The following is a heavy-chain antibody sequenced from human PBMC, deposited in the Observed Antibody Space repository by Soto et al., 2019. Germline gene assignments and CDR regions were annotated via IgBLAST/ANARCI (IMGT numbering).Heavy chain of an antibody. Sequence: PGGSLRISCAASGFIFNTYWMHWVRQAPGKGPEWVSHIDRDGGSTNYADYVKGRFTISRDNAKNTLYLQMNGLRAEDTVIYYCARDLTGLIFDYWGQGTLVTVSS. CDR1: GFIFNTYW. J-gene: IGHJ4*02. CDR3: ARDLTGLIFDY. V-gene: IGHV3-74*01. CDR2: IDRDGGST. D-gene: IGHD7-27*01.